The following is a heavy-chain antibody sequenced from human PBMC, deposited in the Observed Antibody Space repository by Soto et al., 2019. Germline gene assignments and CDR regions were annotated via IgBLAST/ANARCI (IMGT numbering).Heavy chain of an antibody. CDR3: ARRHPYSGSYWFDY. CDR1: GDSINDYY. CDR2: LYYIGTT. V-gene: IGHV4-59*01. D-gene: IGHD1-26*01. J-gene: IGHJ4*02. Sequence: NPSETLSLTCTVSGDSINDYYWTWIRQPPGKGLEWIGYLYYIGTTNYNPSLKSRVTILLDTSKKQFSLRLNSVTAADTAMYYCARRHPYSGSYWFDYWGQGTLVTVSS.